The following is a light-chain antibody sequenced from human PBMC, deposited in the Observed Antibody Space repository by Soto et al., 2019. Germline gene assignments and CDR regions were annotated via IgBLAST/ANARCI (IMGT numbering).Light chain of an antibody. J-gene: IGLJ1*01. Sequence: QSVLTQPASVSGSPGQSITISCTGTSSDVGSYNLVSWYQQHPGKAPKLMIYEGSKRPSGISSRFSGSKSGSTASLTISGLQAEDEADFYCCSYASSGTYVFGTGTKVTVL. CDR1: SSDVGSYNL. CDR2: EGS. V-gene: IGLV2-23*01. CDR3: CSYASSGTYV.